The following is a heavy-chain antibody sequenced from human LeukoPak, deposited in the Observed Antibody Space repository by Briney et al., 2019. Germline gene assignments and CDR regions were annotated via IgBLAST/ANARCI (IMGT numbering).Heavy chain of an antibody. V-gene: IGHV4-59*01. D-gene: IGHD3-10*01. CDR2: VHYTGTT. CDR1: GGSICSFY. CDR3: AREFGELSRFDP. Sequence: SETLSLTCSLSGGSICSFYWSWIRQPPGKGLEWIGYVHYTGTTNYNPSLKTRVTISVDTSKNQFSLKLTSVTAADTAFYFCAREFGELSRFDPWGQGTLVTVSS. J-gene: IGHJ5*02.